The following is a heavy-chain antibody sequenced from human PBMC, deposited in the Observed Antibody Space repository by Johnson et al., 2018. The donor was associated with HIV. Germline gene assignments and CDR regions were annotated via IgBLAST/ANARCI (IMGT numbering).Heavy chain of an antibody. J-gene: IGHJ3*02. CDR1: GFSVSNNY. CDR3: AREGSGSYQI. V-gene: IGHV3-66*02. Sequence: VQLVESGGGVVQPGGSLRLSCAASGFSVSNNYMSWVRQAPGKGLEWVSVIYSGGRTYYADSVKGRFTISRDNSRNTVYLQMSGLRSEDTAIYYCAREGSGSYQIWGQGTMVNVSS. D-gene: IGHD1-26*01. CDR2: IYSGGRT.